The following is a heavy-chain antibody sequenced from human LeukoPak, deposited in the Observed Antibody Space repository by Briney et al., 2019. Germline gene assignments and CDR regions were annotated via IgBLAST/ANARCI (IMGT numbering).Heavy chain of an antibody. J-gene: IGHJ4*02. CDR3: ARDRGSGSYYVAFDY. Sequence: GGSLRLSCAASGFTVSSNYMSWVRQAPGKGLEWVSVIYSGGSTYYADSVKGRFTISRDNSKSTLYLQMNSLRAEDTAVHYCARDRGSGSYYVAFDYWGQGTLVTVSS. CDR1: GFTVSSNY. V-gene: IGHV3-53*01. CDR2: IYSGGST. D-gene: IGHD1-26*01.